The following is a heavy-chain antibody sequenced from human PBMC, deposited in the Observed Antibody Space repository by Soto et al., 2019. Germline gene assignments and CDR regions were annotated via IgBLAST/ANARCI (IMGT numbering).Heavy chain of an antibody. CDR2: IYPGDSDT. CDR3: ARVGGGQVLDV. V-gene: IGHV5-51*01. CDR1: GYSFNNYW. Sequence: GESLKIYCNASGYSFNNYWIGWVRQMPGKGPAWMGIIYPGDSDTKYSPSFQGQVTISADTSISTAYLQWSSLKASDTAMYFCARVGGGQVLDVWGQGTTVTVSS. J-gene: IGHJ6*02. D-gene: IGHD3-16*01.